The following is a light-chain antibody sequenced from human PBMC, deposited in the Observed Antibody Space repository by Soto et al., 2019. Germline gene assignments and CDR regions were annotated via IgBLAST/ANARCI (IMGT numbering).Light chain of an antibody. V-gene: IGLV4-69*01. CDR3: QTWDTGARVV. CDR2: LSSDGSH. Sequence: QPVLTQSPSASASLGASVKLTCTLSSGHSSYAIAWHQQQPEKGPRYLMKLSSDGSHSKGDGIPDRFSGSSSGAERYLTISSLQSEDEADYSCQTWDTGARVVFGGGTKLTV. J-gene: IGLJ2*01. CDR1: SGHSSYA.